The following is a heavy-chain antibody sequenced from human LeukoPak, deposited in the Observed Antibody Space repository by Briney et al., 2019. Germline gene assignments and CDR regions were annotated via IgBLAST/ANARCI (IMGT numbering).Heavy chain of an antibody. V-gene: IGHV4-34*01. CDR2: INHSGST. J-gene: IGHJ4*02. Sequence: SETLSLTCAVYGGSFSGYYWSWIRQPPGEGLEWIGEINHSGSTNYNPSLKSRVTISVDTSKNQFSLKLSSVTAADTAVYYCASSQTGYSSSWFARYYFDYWGQGTLVTVSS. CDR1: GGSFSGYY. D-gene: IGHD6-13*01. CDR3: ASSQTGYSSSWFARYYFDY.